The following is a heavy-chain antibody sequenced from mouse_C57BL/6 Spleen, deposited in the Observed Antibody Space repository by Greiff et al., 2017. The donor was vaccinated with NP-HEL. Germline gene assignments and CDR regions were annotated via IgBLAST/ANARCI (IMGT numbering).Heavy chain of an antibody. J-gene: IGHJ2*01. D-gene: IGHD1-1*01. CDR2: IDPSDSYT. CDR3: ASYYYGSSFDY. V-gene: IGHV1-69*01. Sequence: VQLQQPGAELVMPGASVKLSCKASGYTFTSYWMHWVKQRPGQGLEWIGEIDPSDSYTNYNQKFKGKSTLTVAKSSSTAYMQLSSLTSEDSAVYYCASYYYGSSFDYWGQGTTLTVSS. CDR1: GYTFTSYW.